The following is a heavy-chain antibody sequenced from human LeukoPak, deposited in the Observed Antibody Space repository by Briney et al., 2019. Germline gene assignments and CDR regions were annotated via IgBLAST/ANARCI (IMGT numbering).Heavy chain of an antibody. Sequence: SVKVSCKASGGTFSSYAISWVRQAPGQGLEWMGGIIPIFGTANYAQKFQGRVTITADESTSTAYMELSSLRSEDTAVYYCARASSVIVVVPAENYGENYYYMDVWGKGTTVTVSS. D-gene: IGHD2-2*01. CDR1: GGTFSSYA. CDR2: IIPIFGTA. J-gene: IGHJ6*03. V-gene: IGHV1-69*13. CDR3: ARASSVIVVVPAENYGENYYYMDV.